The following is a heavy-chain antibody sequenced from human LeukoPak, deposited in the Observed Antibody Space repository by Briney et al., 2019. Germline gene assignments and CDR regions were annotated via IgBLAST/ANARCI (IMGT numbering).Heavy chain of an antibody. Sequence: PGGSLRLSCAASGFTFSSYAMSWVRQAPGKGLEWVSVIYSGGRTDYADSVKGRFTIFRDNSKNTLYFQVSSLRAEDTAVYYCARISEAYYYYGMDVWGQGTTVTVSS. CDR2: IYSGGRT. D-gene: IGHD1-26*01. J-gene: IGHJ6*02. CDR1: GFTFSSYA. CDR3: ARISEAYYYYGMDV. V-gene: IGHV3-66*01.